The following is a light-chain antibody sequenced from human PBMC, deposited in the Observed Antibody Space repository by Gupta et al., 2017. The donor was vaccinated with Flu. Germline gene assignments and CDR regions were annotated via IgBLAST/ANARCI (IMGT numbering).Light chain of an antibody. CDR1: QSLLHSSGYNY. Sequence: TPGEPASISCRSSQSLLHSSGYNYLDWYLQKPGQSPQLLIYCGSHRASGVPDRFSGSGSGTDFTLKISRVEAEDVGATYYCMQVLQTPITFGQGTRLEIK. J-gene: IGKJ5*01. CDR2: CGS. CDR3: MQVLQTPIT. V-gene: IGKV2-28*01.